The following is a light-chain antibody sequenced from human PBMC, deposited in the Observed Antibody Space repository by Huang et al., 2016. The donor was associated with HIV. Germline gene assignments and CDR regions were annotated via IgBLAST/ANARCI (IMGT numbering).Light chain of an antibody. Sequence: DIQMTQSPSSLSASIGNRVTITCRASQSVTRFLNWYQQKPGKAPKLLIYTASDLQSGVPSRFSESGSGTEFTLTINSLQPEDFATYYCQQSYTVPYTFGQGTKLEIK. J-gene: IGKJ2*01. V-gene: IGKV1-39*01. CDR2: TAS. CDR1: QSVTRF. CDR3: QQSYTVPYT.